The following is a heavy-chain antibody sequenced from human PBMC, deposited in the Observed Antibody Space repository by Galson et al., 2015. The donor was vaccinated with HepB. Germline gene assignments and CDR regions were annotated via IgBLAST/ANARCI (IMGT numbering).Heavy chain of an antibody. D-gene: IGHD2-15*01. Sequence: SLRLSCAASGFTFSSYAMSWVRQAPGKGLEWVSAISGSGGSTYYADSVKGRFTISRGNSKNTLYLQMNSLRAEDTAVYYCAKGGKAVVVVAADSWGQGTLVTVSS. J-gene: IGHJ4*02. V-gene: IGHV3-23*01. CDR3: AKGGKAVVVVAADS. CDR1: GFTFSSYA. CDR2: ISGSGGST.